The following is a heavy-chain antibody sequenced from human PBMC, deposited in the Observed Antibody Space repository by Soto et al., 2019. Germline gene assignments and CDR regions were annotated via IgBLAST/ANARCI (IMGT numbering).Heavy chain of an antibody. D-gene: IGHD2-15*01. J-gene: IGHJ4*02. Sequence: SETLSLTCTVSGGSISSYYWSWIRQPPGKGLEWIGYIYYSGSTNYNPSLKSRVTISVDTSKNQFSLKLSSVTAADTAVYYCAATALYCSGGSCYGSVDFDYWGQGTLVTVSS. CDR2: IYYSGST. CDR3: AATALYCSGGSCYGSVDFDY. V-gene: IGHV4-59*01. CDR1: GGSISSYY.